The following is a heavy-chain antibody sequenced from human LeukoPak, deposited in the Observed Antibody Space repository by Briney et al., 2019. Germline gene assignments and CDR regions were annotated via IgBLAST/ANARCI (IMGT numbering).Heavy chain of an antibody. J-gene: IGHJ5*02. V-gene: IGHV4-61*02. Sequence: SQTLSLTCTVSGNSISSGDNYWSWIRQPAGKGLEWIGRIYTSGSTNYNPSLKSRVTISGDTSKNQFSLRLSSVTAADTAVYYCARVADYGDYVGGDWIDPWGQGTLVTVSS. CDR1: GNSISSGDNY. CDR3: ARVADYGDYVGGDWIDP. CDR2: IYTSGST. D-gene: IGHD4-17*01.